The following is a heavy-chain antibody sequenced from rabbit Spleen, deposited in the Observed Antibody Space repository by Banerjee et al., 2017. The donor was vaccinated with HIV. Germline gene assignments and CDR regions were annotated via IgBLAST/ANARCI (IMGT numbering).Heavy chain of an antibody. V-gene: IGHV1S45*01. CDR3: VREVAGKFNL. J-gene: IGHJ4*01. CDR1: GFAFSSNA. CDR2: IYLATTSNT. D-gene: IGHD4-1*01. Sequence: QEQVKETGGGLVQPEGSLTLTCTASGFAFSSNAMCWVRQAPGEGLEWIGCIYLATTSNTYYASWAKGQFTISKASSTTGTLQMTSLTAADTATYFCVREVAGKFNLWGQGTLVTVS.